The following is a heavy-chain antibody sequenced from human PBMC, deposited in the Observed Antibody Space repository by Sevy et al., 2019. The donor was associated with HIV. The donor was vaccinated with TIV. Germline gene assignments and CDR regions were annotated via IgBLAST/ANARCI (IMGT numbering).Heavy chain of an antibody. CDR1: GGSITSLY. J-gene: IGHJ4*02. V-gene: IGHV4-59*08. CDR2: IYYNGHI. D-gene: IGHD1-26*01. CDR3: AGENAWGRGYS. Sequence: SETLSLTCTVSGGSITSLYWNWIRQPPGKGLEWIANIYYNGHINYNPSLKRRLTLSLDTSKNQFSLRLGSVTAADTAMYYCAGENAWGRGYSWGQGTLVTVSS.